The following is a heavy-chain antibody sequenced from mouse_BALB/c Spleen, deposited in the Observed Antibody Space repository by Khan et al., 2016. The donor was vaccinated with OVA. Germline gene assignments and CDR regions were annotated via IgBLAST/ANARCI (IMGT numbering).Heavy chain of an antibody. J-gene: IGHJ4*01. CDR2: IYPGNVNT. Sequence: QVQLQQSGPELVKPGASVRISCKASGYTFTSYYIHWVKQRPGQGLEWIGWIYPGNVNTKYNEKFTGKATLTADKSSSTAYMQRSSLTSEDSAVYFCARKGGYWAMDYWGQGTSVTVSS. CDR1: GYTFTSYY. CDR3: ARKGGYWAMDY. V-gene: IGHV1S56*01.